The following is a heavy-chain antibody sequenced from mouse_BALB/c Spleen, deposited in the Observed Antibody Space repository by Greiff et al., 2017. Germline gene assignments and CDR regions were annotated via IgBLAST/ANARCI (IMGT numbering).Heavy chain of an antibody. CDR3: ARGVIYYGYYFDY. Sequence: VQLKQSGPELVKPGASVKMSCKASGYTFTSYVMHWVKQKPGQGLEWIGYINPYNDGTKYNEKFKGKATLTSDKSSSTAYMELSSLTSEDSAVYYCARGVIYYGYYFDYWGQGTTLTVSS. J-gene: IGHJ2*01. D-gene: IGHD1-2*01. CDR1: GYTFTSYV. CDR2: INPYNDGT. V-gene: IGHV1-14*01.